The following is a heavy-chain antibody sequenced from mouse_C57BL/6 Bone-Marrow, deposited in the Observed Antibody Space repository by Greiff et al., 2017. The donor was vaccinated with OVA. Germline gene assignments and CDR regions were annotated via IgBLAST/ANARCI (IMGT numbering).Heavy chain of an antibody. CDR2: ISSGGSYT. CDR3: ARRAAY. J-gene: IGHJ3*01. Sequence: DVQLVESGGDLVKPGGSLKLSCAASGFTFSSYGMSWVRQTPDKRLEWVATISSGGSYTYYPDSVKGRFTISRDNAKNTLYLQMSSLKSEDTAMYYCARRAAYWGQGTLVTVSA. CDR1: GFTFSSYG. V-gene: IGHV5-6*01.